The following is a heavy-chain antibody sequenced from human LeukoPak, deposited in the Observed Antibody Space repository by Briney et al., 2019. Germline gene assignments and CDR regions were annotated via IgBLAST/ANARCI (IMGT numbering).Heavy chain of an antibody. CDR2: IKQDGSEK. CDR3: ARPGISGSYFY. J-gene: IGHJ4*02. D-gene: IGHD1-26*01. Sequence: PGGSLRLSCAASGFTFSSYGMHWVRQAPGKGLEWVANIKQDGSEKYYVDSVKGRFTISRDNAKNSLYLQMNSLRVEDTAVYYCARPGISGSYFYWGQGTLVTVSS. V-gene: IGHV3-7*01. CDR1: GFTFSSYG.